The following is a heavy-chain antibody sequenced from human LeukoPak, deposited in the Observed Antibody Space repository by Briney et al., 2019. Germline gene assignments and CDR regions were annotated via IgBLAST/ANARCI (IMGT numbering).Heavy chain of an antibody. V-gene: IGHV4-39*07. Sequence: SETLSLTCTVSGGSISSSSYYWGWIRQPPGKGLEWIGSIYYSGSTYYNPSLKSRVTMSVDTSKNQFSLNLSSVTAADTAVYYCARDFYDSSGRRFDYWGQGILVTVSS. J-gene: IGHJ4*02. CDR3: ARDFYDSSGRRFDY. CDR1: GGSISSSSYY. D-gene: IGHD3-22*01. CDR2: IYYSGST.